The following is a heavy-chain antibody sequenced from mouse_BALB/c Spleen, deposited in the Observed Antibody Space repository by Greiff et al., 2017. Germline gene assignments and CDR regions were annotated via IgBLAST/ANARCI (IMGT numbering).Heavy chain of an antibody. V-gene: IGHV1-62-2*01. J-gene: IGHJ4*01. CDR2: FYPGSGSI. CDR1: GYTFTEYI. Sequence: RVKPGASVKLSCKASGYTFTEYIIHWVKQRSGQGLEWIGWFYPGSGSIKYNEKFKDKATLTADKSSSTVYMELSRLTSEDSAVYFCARQRGNYVDYAMDNGGQGTSVTVSS. CDR3: ARQRGNYVDYAMDN. D-gene: IGHD2-1*01.